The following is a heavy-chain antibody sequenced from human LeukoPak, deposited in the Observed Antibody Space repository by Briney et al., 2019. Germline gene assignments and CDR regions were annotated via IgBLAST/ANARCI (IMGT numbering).Heavy chain of an antibody. Sequence: GASVKVSCMASGYTFTSYGISWVRQAPGQGLEWMGWISAYNGNTNYAQKLQGRVTMTTDTTPSTAYMELRSLRSDDTAVYYCAGVGMPELPAKKVYIDYWGQGTLVTVSS. CDR3: AGVGMPELPAKKVYIDY. V-gene: IGHV1-18*01. CDR1: GYTFTSYG. J-gene: IGHJ4*02. CDR2: ISAYNGNT. D-gene: IGHD1-26*01.